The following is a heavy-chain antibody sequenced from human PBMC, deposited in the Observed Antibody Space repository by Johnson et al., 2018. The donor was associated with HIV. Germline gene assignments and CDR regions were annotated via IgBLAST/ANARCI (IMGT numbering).Heavy chain of an antibody. V-gene: IGHV3-11*04. D-gene: IGHD1-26*01. CDR1: GFTFSDYY. Sequence: QVQVVESGGGLVKPGGSLRLSCAASGFTFSDYYMSWIRQAPGKGLEWVSYISSSGSTIYYADSVKVRFTISRDNAKNSLYLQVNSLRAEDTAVYYCARSYSRWDDVFDIWGQGTMVTVSS. CDR2: ISSSGSTI. J-gene: IGHJ3*02. CDR3: ARSYSRWDDVFDI.